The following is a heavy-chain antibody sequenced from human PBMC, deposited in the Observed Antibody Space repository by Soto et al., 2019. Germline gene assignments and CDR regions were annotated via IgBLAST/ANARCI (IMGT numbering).Heavy chain of an antibody. Sequence: SETLSLTCTVSGGSISSSSYYWGWIRQPPGKGLEWIGSIYYSGSTYYNPSLKSRVTISVDTSKNQFSLKLSSVTAADTAVYYCARQTPYYDILTGYHEQTRFDFWGQGTLVPVSS. CDR1: GGSISSSSYY. J-gene: IGHJ4*02. CDR2: IYYSGST. V-gene: IGHV4-39*01. D-gene: IGHD3-9*01. CDR3: ARQTPYYDILTGYHEQTRFDF.